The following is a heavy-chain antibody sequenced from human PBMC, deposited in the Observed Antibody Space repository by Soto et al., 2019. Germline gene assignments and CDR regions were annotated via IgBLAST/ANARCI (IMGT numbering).Heavy chain of an antibody. J-gene: IGHJ4*02. CDR2: ISSSSSYI. CDR1: GFTFSSYN. CDR3: AMYYDFWSDYYPFDY. Sequence: GGSLRLSCAASGFTFSSYNMNWVRQAPGKGLEWVSSISSSSSYIYYADSVKGRFTISRDNSKNTLYLQMNSLRAEDTAVYYCAMYYDFWSDYYPFDYWGQGTLVTVSS. V-gene: IGHV3-21*04. D-gene: IGHD3-3*01.